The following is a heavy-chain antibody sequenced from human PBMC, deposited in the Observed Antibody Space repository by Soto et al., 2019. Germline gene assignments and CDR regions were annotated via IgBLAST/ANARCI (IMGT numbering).Heavy chain of an antibody. CDR1: GYTFASYG. V-gene: IGHV1-18*01. D-gene: IGHD3-16*01. CDR3: ARALYYDTIDY. CDR2: INAGNGNT. J-gene: IGHJ4*02. Sequence: ASVKVSCKASGYTFASYGISWVRQAPGQGLEWMGWINAGNGNTKYSQKFQGRVTITRDTSASTAYMELSSLRSEDTAVYYCARALYYDTIDYWGQGTLVTVS.